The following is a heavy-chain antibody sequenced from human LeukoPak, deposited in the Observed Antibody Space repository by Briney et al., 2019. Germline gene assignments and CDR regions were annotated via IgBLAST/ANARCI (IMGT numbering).Heavy chain of an antibody. Sequence: GSSVKVSCKATGYTFTDYYMHWVRQAPGQGFEGMGWINPNSGDTNYAQKFQDRVTMTRDTSISTAHMELSRLRSDDTAVYYCARANFLYCSSTTCLFDYWGQGTLVIVSS. CDR2: INPNSGDT. V-gene: IGHV1-2*02. CDR3: ARANFLYCSSTTCLFDY. D-gene: IGHD2-2*01. J-gene: IGHJ4*02. CDR1: GYTFTDYY.